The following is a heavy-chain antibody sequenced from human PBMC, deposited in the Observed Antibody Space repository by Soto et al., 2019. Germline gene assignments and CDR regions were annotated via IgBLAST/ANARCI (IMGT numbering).Heavy chain of an antibody. CDR1: GGSISRSGYY. CDR2: IHYSGST. J-gene: IGHJ5*02. CDR3: ARSIDP. V-gene: IGHV4-31*03. Sequence: SETLSLTCTVSGGSISRSGYYCSWIRQHPGKGLEWIGYIHYSGSTYYNPSLKSRVTISVDTSKNQFSLKLSSVTAADTAVYYCARSIDPWGQGTLVTVSS.